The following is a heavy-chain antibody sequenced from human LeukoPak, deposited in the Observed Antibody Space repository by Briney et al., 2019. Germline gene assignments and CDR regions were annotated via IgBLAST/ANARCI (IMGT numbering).Heavy chain of an antibody. CDR2: ISSYNGNT. Sequence: ASVKVSCKASGYTFTSYGISWVRQAPGQGLEWMGWISSYNGNTNYAQKLQGRVTMTTDTSTSTAYMELRSLRSDDTAVYYCARAYYYGSGVDHYYYGMDVWGQGTTVTVSS. D-gene: IGHD3-10*01. CDR1: GYTFTSYG. CDR3: ARAYYYGSGVDHYYYGMDV. J-gene: IGHJ6*02. V-gene: IGHV1-18*01.